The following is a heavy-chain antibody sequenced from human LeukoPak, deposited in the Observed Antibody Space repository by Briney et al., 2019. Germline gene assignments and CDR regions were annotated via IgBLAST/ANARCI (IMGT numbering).Heavy chain of an antibody. CDR3: ARETRYDSSPYYFDY. J-gene: IGHJ4*02. Sequence: PSETLSLTCTVSGGSVSSGSYYWSWIRQPPGKGLEWIGYIYYSGSTNYNPLLKSRVTISVDTSKNQFSLKLSSVTAADTAVYYCARETRYDSSPYYFDYWGQGTLVTVSS. V-gene: IGHV4-61*01. D-gene: IGHD3-22*01. CDR2: IYYSGST. CDR1: GGSVSSGSYY.